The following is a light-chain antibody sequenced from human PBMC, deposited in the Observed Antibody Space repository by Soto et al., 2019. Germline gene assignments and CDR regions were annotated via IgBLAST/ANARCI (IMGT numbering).Light chain of an antibody. CDR3: QQYYSVPFT. CDR2: WAS. V-gene: IGKV4-1*01. CDR1: QSILSSSNNKNY. J-gene: IGKJ2*01. Sequence: DIVMTQSPDSLTVSLGERATINCKSSQSILSSSNNKNYLAWYQQRPGQPPKLLMYWASTRESGVPDRFRGSGSGADFTLTISSLQAEDVAGYFCQQYYSVPFTFGQGTDIEIK.